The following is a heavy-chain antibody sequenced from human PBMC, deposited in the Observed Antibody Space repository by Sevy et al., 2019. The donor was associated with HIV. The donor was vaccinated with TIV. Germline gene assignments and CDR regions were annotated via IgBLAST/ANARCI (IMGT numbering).Heavy chain of an antibody. V-gene: IGHV3-49*03. CDR2: IRSKDYGGTT. CDR1: GFTFGDFA. J-gene: IGHJ6*02. CDR3: TRDGGGGNILASYYYYDMDV. Sequence: GGSLRLSCTTSGFTFGDFAMSWFRQAPGKGLEWVGFIRSKDYGGTTEYAASLKGRFTISRDDSKNIVYMQMNSLKTEDTAVYFCTRDGGGGNILASYYYYDMDVWGQGTTVTVSS. D-gene: IGHD2-21*01.